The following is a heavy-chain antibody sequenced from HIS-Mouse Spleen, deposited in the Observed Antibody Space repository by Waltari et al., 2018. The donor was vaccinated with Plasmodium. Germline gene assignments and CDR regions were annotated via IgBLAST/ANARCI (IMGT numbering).Heavy chain of an antibody. J-gene: IGHJ3*02. CDR2: ISSGGST. Sequence: EVQLVESGGGLIQPGGSLRLSCAASGFTVSSNYMSWVRQAPWKGLGWVAVISSGGSTYHADSVEGRFPIARDNSKNTLYLQMNSLRAEDTAVYYCARGMKSSSSAFDIWGQGTMVTVSS. CDR3: ARGMKSSSSAFDI. CDR1: GFTVSSNY. D-gene: IGHD6-6*01. V-gene: IGHV3-53*01.